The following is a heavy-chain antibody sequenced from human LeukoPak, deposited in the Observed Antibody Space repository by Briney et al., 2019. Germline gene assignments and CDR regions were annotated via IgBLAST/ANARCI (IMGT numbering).Heavy chain of an antibody. V-gene: IGHV4-34*01. CDR1: GGSFSGYY. CDR3: ARYGSGSSTRTYFDY. Sequence: SETLSLTCAVYGGSFSGYYWSWIRQPPGKGLEWIGEINHSGSTNYNPSLKSRVTISVDTSKNQFSLKLSSVTAADTAVYYCARYGSGSSTRTYFDYWGQGTLVTVSS. CDR2: INHSGST. J-gene: IGHJ4*02. D-gene: IGHD3-10*01.